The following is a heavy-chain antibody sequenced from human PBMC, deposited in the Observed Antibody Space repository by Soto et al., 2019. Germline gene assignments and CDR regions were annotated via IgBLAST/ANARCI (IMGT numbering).Heavy chain of an antibody. D-gene: IGHD3-9*01. CDR3: ARTYYDILASNWFDP. J-gene: IGHJ5*02. CDR1: GFSLSTSGMC. Sequence: SGPTLVNPTQTLTLTCTFSGFSLSTSGMCVSWIRQPPGKALEWLACIDWDDDKYYSTSLKTRLTISKDTSKNQVVLTMTNMDPVDTATYYCARTYYDILASNWFDPWGQGTLVTVSS. V-gene: IGHV2-70*11. CDR2: IDWDDDK.